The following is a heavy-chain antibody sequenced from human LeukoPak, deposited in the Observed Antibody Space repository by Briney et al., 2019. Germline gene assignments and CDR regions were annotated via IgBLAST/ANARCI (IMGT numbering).Heavy chain of an antibody. CDR1: GFTFSSYN. D-gene: IGHD6-19*01. J-gene: IGHJ4*02. Sequence: GGSLRLSCAASGFTFSSYNMNWVRQAPGKGLEWVSYISSSSSTICYADSVKGRFTISRDNAKNSLYLQMNSLRAEDTAVYYCARDSIAVAGTRDLFDYWGQGTLVTVSS. V-gene: IGHV3-48*01. CDR3: ARDSIAVAGTRDLFDY. CDR2: ISSSSSTI.